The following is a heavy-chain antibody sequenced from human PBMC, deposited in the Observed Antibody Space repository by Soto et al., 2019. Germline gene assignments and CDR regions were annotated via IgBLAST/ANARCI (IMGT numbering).Heavy chain of an antibody. CDR3: ARGARIAAAGTLDY. CDR1: GGSISSGGYY. V-gene: IGHV4-31*03. CDR2: IYYSGST. Sequence: PSETLSLTCTVSGGSISSGGYYWSWIRQHPGKGLEWIGYIYYSGSTYYNPSLKSRVTISVDTSKNQFSLELSSVTAADTAVYYCARGARIAAAGTLDYWGQGTLVTVS. J-gene: IGHJ4*02. D-gene: IGHD6-13*01.